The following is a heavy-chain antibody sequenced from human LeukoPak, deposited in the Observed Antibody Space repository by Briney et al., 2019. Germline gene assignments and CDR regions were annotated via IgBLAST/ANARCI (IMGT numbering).Heavy chain of an antibody. CDR3: ARWGVGDY. Sequence: GGSLRLSCAASGFTFNIYSINWVRQAPGKGLEWISYITSGSSTIYYADSVKGRFTISRDNAKNSLYLQMNSLRAEDTAVYYCARWGVGDYWGQGTLVTVSS. V-gene: IGHV3-48*04. D-gene: IGHD1-26*01. CDR2: ITSGSSTI. CDR1: GFTFNIYS. J-gene: IGHJ4*02.